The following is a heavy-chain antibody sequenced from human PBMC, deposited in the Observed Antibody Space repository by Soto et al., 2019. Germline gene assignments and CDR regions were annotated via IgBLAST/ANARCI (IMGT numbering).Heavy chain of an antibody. D-gene: IGHD6-13*01. CDR1: VGTLSSYA. V-gene: IGHV1-69*13. Sequence: GASVTVSCKASVGTLSSYAISWVRQDPGQGLEWMGGIIPIFGTANYAQKFQGRVTITADESTSTAYMELSSLRSEDTAVYYCARDLSGIAAAGMDRDYYYGMDVWGQGTTVTVSS. J-gene: IGHJ6*02. CDR2: IIPIFGTA. CDR3: ARDLSGIAAAGMDRDYYYGMDV.